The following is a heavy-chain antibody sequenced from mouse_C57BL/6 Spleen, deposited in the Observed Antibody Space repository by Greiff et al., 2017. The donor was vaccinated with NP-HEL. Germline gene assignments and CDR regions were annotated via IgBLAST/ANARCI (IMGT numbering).Heavy chain of an antibody. Sequence: QVQLQQSGPELVKPGASVKISCKASGYAFSSSWMNWVKQRPGQGLEWIGEIDPSDSYTNYNQKFKGKATLTVDTSSSTAYMQLSSLTSEDSAVYYCARSHYGSSWGYWGQGTTLTVSS. CDR1: GYAFSSSW. D-gene: IGHD1-1*01. CDR3: ARSHYGSSWGY. V-gene: IGHV1-50*01. J-gene: IGHJ2*01. CDR2: IDPSDSYT.